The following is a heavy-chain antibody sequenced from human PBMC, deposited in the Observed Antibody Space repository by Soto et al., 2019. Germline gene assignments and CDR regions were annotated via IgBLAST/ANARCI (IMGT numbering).Heavy chain of an antibody. CDR1: GYTFTSYG. V-gene: IGHV1-18*01. J-gene: IGHJ6*02. CDR3: ARGGFGELLSSYYYYGMDV. CDR2: ISAYNGNT. Sequence: QVQLVQSGAEVKKPGASVKVSCKASGYTFTSYGISWVRQAPGQGLEWMGWISAYNGNTNYAQKLQGRVTMTTDTPTSTAYMELRSLRADDTAVYYCARGGFGELLSSYYYYGMDVWGQGTTVTVSS. D-gene: IGHD3-10*01.